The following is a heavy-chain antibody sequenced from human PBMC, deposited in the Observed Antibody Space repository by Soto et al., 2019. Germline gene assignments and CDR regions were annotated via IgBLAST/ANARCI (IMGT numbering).Heavy chain of an antibody. CDR2: IYSSGST. CDR3: AREAEDTGLGMDV. J-gene: IGHJ6*02. CDR1: GFPVSSNY. Sequence: EVQLVESGGGLVQPGGSLRLSCAASGFPVSSNYMSWVRQAPGKGLEWVSVIYSSGSTYYADSVKGRFTISRDNSKNTLYLQMNSLRAEDTAVYYCAREAEDTGLGMDVWGQGTTVTVSS. V-gene: IGHV3-66*01. D-gene: IGHD6-19*01.